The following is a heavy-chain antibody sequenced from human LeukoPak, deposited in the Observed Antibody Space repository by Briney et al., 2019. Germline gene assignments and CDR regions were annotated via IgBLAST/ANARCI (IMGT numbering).Heavy chain of an antibody. J-gene: IGHJ5*02. CDR2: IYYSGST. Sequence: PSETLSLTCTVSGGSISSSSYYWGWIRQPPGKRLEWIGSIYYSGSTYYNPSLNSRVTISVDTSKNQFSLKLSSVTAADTAVYYCARRERFACWFDPWGQGTLVTVSS. CDR3: ARRERFACWFDP. V-gene: IGHV4-39*01. CDR1: GGSISSSSYY. D-gene: IGHD3-10*01.